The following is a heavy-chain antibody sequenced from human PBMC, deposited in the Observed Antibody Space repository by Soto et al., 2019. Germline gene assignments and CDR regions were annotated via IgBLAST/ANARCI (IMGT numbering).Heavy chain of an antibody. J-gene: IGHJ6*02. Sequence: QVQLVQSGAEVKKPGSSVKVSCKASGGTFNTFSVTRVRQAPGQGLEWMGRIIPILAMPNYSHKFQGRVTMTADKSSNTAYMELSRLTSDDTAVYYCAKEPEYSSAWYGMDVWGQGTTVTVS. CDR3: AKEPEYSSAWYGMDV. V-gene: IGHV1-69*08. D-gene: IGHD3-22*01. CDR1: GGTFNTFS. CDR2: IIPILAMP.